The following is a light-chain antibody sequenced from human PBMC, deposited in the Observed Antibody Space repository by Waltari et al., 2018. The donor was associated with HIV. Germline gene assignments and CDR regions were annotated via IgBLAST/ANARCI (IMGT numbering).Light chain of an antibody. CDR1: QRVSSSY. CDR2: DAS. V-gene: IGKV3D-20*01. Sequence: ELVLTQSPATLSLSPGERATLSCGASQRVSSSYLAWYQQKPGLAPSLPIYDASRRAPGIPDRFMCSGSGTDFTLTISRLEPEDFAVYYCQQYGSALHSFGQGTKLEIK. CDR3: QQYGSALHS. J-gene: IGKJ2*03.